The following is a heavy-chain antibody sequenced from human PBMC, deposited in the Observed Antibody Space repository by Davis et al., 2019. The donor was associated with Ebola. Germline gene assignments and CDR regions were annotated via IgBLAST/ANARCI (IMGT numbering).Heavy chain of an antibody. CDR3: ARDAAGFGPMIVVEALGY. CDR2: ISYDGSNK. J-gene: IGHJ4*02. D-gene: IGHD3-22*01. Sequence: GESLKISCAASGFTFSSYGMHWVRQAPGKGLEWVAVISYDGSNKYYADSVKGRFTISRDNSKNTLYLQMNSLRAEDTAVYYCARDAAGFGPMIVVEALGYWGQGTLVTVSS. CDR1: GFTFSSYG. V-gene: IGHV3-30*03.